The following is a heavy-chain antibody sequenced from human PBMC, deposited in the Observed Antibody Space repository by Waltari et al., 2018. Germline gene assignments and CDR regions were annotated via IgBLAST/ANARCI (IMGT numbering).Heavy chain of an antibody. D-gene: IGHD2-21*01. J-gene: IGHJ4*02. V-gene: IGHV1-2*02. CDR2: ISPNTCGA. CDR1: GYTFTGFS. CDR3: ATAGAVLCGKSSYYFDS. Sequence: QVQLVQPGVEVKTPGASVKVSCKASGYTFTGFSMEWVRQACGQGFEWMGWISPNTCGADYGQRSKGRVTMTRDTSNSTAYMELSRLGSDDTAVYYCATAGAVLCGKSSYYFDSWGQGTLVTVSS.